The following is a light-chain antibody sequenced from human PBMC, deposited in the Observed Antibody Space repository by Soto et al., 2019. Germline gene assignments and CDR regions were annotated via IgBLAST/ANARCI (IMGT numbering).Light chain of an antibody. J-gene: IGKJ4*01. Sequence: EIVLTQSPVTLSLSPGARATLSCRASQSVTTFLAWYQQKPGQAPRLLIYDASKRATGIPARFSGSGSGTDFTLTISSLEPEEFAVYYCQQRTNWPLTFGGGTKVEIK. CDR1: QSVTTF. CDR3: QQRTNWPLT. CDR2: DAS. V-gene: IGKV3-11*01.